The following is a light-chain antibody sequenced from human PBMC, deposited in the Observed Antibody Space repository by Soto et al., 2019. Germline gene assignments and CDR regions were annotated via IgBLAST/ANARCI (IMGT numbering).Light chain of an antibody. V-gene: IGKV1-9*01. CDR1: QGISSF. CDR2: AAS. J-gene: IGKJ4*01. Sequence: DIQLTQSPSFLSASVGDRVTITCRASQGISSFLAWYQQKPGKAPNLLIYAASTLQSGVPSTFSGSGSGTEFTLTISSLQPEDSATYYCQQLNSYPITFGGGTKVEIK. CDR3: QQLNSYPIT.